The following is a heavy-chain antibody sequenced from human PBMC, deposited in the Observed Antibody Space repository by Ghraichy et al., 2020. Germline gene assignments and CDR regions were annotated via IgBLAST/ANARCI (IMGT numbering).Heavy chain of an antibody. CDR1: GGTFSSYA. V-gene: IGHV1-69*13. CDR2: IIPIFGTA. D-gene: IGHD6-13*01. CDR3: AILAAAGNGFFDP. Sequence: SVKVSCKASGGTFSSYAISWVRQAPGHGLEWMGGIIPIFGTANYAQKFQGRVTITADESTSTAYMELSSLRSEDTAVYYCAILAAAGNGFFDPWGQGTLVTTSS. J-gene: IGHJ5*02.